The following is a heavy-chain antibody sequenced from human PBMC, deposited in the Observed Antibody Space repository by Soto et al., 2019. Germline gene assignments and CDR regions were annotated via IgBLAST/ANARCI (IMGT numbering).Heavy chain of an antibody. V-gene: IGHV3-9*01. Sequence: GGSLRLSCAASGFTFDDYAMHWVRQAPGKGLEWVSGISWNSGSIGYADSVKGRFTISRDNAKNSLYLQMNSLRAEDTALYYCAKDPRYNWNKIYYFDYWGQGTLVTVSS. D-gene: IGHD1-1*01. CDR3: AKDPRYNWNKIYYFDY. CDR2: ISWNSGSI. J-gene: IGHJ4*02. CDR1: GFTFDDYA.